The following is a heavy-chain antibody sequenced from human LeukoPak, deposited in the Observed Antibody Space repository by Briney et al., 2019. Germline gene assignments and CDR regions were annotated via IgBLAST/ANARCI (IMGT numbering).Heavy chain of an antibody. CDR3: ARDWNYYYDSSGYRNWFDP. J-gene: IGHJ5*02. CDR2: ISAYNGNT. Sequence: GASVKVSCKASGYTFTSYGISWVRQAPGQGLEWMGWISAYNGNTNYAQKLQGRVTMTTDTSTSTAYMEVRSLRSDDTAVYYCARDWNYYYDSSGYRNWFDPWGQGTLVTVSS. V-gene: IGHV1-18*01. D-gene: IGHD3-22*01. CDR1: GYTFTSYG.